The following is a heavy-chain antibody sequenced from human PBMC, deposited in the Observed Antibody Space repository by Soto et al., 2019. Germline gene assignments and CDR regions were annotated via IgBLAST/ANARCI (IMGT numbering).Heavy chain of an antibody. J-gene: IGHJ5*02. Sequence: SGPTLVNPTQTLTLTCTFSGFSLSTSGVGVGWIRQPPGKALEWLALIYWDDDKRYSPSLKSRLTITKDTSKNQVVLTMTNMDPVDTATYYCAHRPQDYYDSSGSNWFDPWGQGTLVTVSS. CDR2: IYWDDDK. CDR3: AHRPQDYYDSSGSNWFDP. CDR1: GFSLSTSGVG. V-gene: IGHV2-5*02. D-gene: IGHD3-22*01.